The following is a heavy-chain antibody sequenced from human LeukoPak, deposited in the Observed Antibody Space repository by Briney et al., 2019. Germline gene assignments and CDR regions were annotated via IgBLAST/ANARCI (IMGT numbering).Heavy chain of an antibody. CDR2: ISAYNGNT. CDR1: GYAFTSYG. V-gene: IGHV1-18*01. J-gene: IGHJ4*02. Sequence: ASVKVSCKASGYAFTSYGISWVRQAPGQGLEWMGWISAYNGNTNYAQKLQGRVTMTTDTSTSTAYMELRSLRSDDTAVYYCARDLNFDIVVVVAAFDYWGQGTLVTVSS. CDR3: ARDLNFDIVVVVAAFDY. D-gene: IGHD2-15*01.